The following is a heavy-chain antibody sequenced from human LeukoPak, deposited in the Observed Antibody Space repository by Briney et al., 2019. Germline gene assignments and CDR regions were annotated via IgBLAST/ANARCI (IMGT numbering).Heavy chain of an antibody. V-gene: IGHV3-33*01. CDR2: IWYDGSNK. J-gene: IGHJ6*04. Sequence: GRSLRLSCAASGFTFSSYGMHWVRQAPGKGLEWVAVIWYDGSNKYYADSVKGRFTISRDNSKNTLYLQMNSLRAEDTAVYYCARDTIVVVPASPYYYGMDVWGKGTTVTVSS. CDR3: ARDTIVVVPASPYYYGMDV. CDR1: GFTFSSYG. D-gene: IGHD2-2*01.